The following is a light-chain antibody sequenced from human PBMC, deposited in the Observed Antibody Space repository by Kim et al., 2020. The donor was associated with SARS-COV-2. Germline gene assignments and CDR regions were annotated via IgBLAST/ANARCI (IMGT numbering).Light chain of an antibody. Sequence: SASVVDRVTITCRASQDIANSLAWYQQKPGKVPKVLIYAASTLQSGVPSRFSGSGSGTEFTLTIGSLQTEDVATYYCQKYNSAPWTFGPGTKLEI. CDR2: AAS. J-gene: IGKJ1*01. CDR1: QDIANS. V-gene: IGKV1-27*01. CDR3: QKYNSAPWT.